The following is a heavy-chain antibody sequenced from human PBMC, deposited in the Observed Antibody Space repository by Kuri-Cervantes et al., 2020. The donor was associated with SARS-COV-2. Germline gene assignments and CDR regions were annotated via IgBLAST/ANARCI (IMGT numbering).Heavy chain of an antibody. CDR2: ISDST. CDR3: AKGAYYTNWTYFEY. CDR1: GFTFRSYA. D-gene: IGHD1-1*01. Sequence: GGSLRLSCAASGFTFRSYAVSWVRQAPGKGLEWVSVISDSTYYPDSVKGRFTISRDNSKNTVYLQMKSLRVEDTAVYFCAKGAYYTNWTYFEYWGQGTLVTVSS. J-gene: IGHJ4*02. V-gene: IGHV3-23*01.